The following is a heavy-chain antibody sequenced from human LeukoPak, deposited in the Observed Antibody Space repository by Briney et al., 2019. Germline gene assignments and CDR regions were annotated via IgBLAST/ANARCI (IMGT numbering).Heavy chain of an antibody. J-gene: IGHJ3*02. CDR1: GGTFSSYA. V-gene: IGHV1-69*13. CDR3: ARGVVPAATAFDI. CDR2: IIPIFGTA. Sequence: GASVKVSCKASGGTFSSYAISWVRQAPGQGLEWMGGIIPIFGTANYAQKFQGRVTITADESTSTAHMELSSLRSEDTAVYYCARGVVPAATAFDIWGQGTMVTVSS. D-gene: IGHD2-2*01.